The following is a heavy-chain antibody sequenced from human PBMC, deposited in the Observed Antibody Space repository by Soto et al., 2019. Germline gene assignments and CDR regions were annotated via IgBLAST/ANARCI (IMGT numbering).Heavy chain of an antibody. CDR3: AKDRGYYGSGSLDY. J-gene: IGHJ4*02. CDR1: GFTFSSYG. CDR2: ISYDGSNK. V-gene: IGHV3-30*18. D-gene: IGHD3-10*01. Sequence: QVQLVESGGGVVQPGRSLRLSCAASGFTFSSYGMHWVRQAPGKGLEWVAVISYDGSNKYYADSVKGRVTISRDNYKNTLYLQMSSMRAEDTAVYYCAKDRGYYGSGSLDYWGQGTLVTVSS.